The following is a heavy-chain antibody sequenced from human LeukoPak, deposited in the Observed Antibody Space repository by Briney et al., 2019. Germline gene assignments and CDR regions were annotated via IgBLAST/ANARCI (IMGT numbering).Heavy chain of an antibody. D-gene: IGHD3-22*01. CDR1: GFTFDDYG. Sequence: GGSLRLSCAASGFTFDDYGMSWVRQAPGKGLEWVSGINWNGGSTGYADSVKGRFTISRDNAKNSLYLQMNSLRAEDTALYYCARWGSYYDSSGYGFEDYWGQGTLVTVSS. V-gene: IGHV3-20*04. CDR2: INWNGGST. CDR3: ARWGSYYDSSGYGFEDY. J-gene: IGHJ4*02.